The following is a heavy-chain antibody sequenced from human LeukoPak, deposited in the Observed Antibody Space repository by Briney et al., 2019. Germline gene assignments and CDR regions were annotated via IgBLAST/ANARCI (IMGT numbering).Heavy chain of an antibody. V-gene: IGHV1-18*01. CDR2: ISAYNGNT. CDR1: GYTFTSYG. D-gene: IGHD3-3*01. CDR3: ARGVTIFGVVITHYYYYYMDV. Sequence: ASVKVSCKASGYTFTSYGISWVRQAPGQGLEWMGWISAYNGNTNYAQKLQGRVTMTTDTSTSTAYMELRSLRSDDTAVYYCARGVTIFGVVITHYYYYYMDVWGEGTTVTVSS. J-gene: IGHJ6*03.